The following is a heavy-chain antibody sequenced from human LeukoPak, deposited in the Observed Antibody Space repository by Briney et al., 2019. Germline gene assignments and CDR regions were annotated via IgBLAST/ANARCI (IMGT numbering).Heavy chain of an antibody. CDR3: VRDHTSYNYDNSGHGYFDY. CDR2: ITTYNGNT. CDR1: GYTFTSYG. Sequence: ASVKVSCKASGYTFTSYGISWVRQAPGQGLEWMGWITTYNGNTKYAQKLQGRVTMTTDTATSTAYMELRSLRSDDTAVYYCVRDHTSYNYDNSGHGYFDYWGQGTLVAVSS. D-gene: IGHD3-22*01. J-gene: IGHJ4*02. V-gene: IGHV1-18*01.